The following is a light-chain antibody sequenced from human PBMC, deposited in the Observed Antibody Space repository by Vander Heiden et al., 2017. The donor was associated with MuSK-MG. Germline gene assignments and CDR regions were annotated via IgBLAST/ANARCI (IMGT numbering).Light chain of an antibody. CDR2: HAS. J-gene: IGKJ4*01. Sequence: ELVMTQSPATLSVSPGERATLSCRASQSVSSHLAWYQQKPGQAPRLLIYHASTRATGLPVRISGSGSGTEFTLTITSLQSEDFAVYYCQQYDVWPLTFGGGTKVEIK. CDR1: QSVSSH. V-gene: IGKV3-15*01. CDR3: QQYDVWPLT.